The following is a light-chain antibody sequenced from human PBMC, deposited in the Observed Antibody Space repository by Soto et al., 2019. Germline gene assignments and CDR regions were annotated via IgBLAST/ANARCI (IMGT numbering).Light chain of an antibody. V-gene: IGKV3-20*01. J-gene: IGKJ1*01. CDR3: QQDDSSPWT. CDR2: GAS. CDR1: QSVSSSF. Sequence: EIVLTQSPGTLSLSPGERATLSCRASQSVSSSFLAWYQQKPGQAPRLLIYGASTRATGIPDRLSGSGSGTDFTLTISRLEPEDFAVYYCQQDDSSPWTFGQGTKVEIK.